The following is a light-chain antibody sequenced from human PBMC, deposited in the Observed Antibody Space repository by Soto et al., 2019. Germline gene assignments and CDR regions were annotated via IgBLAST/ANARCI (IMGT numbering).Light chain of an antibody. CDR2: GAS. CDR1: QSVSSY. J-gene: IGKJ1*01. CDR3: QQYGSSPWT. V-gene: IGKV3-20*01. Sequence: EMVLTQSPATLSLSPGERATLSCXASQSVSSYLGWYQQRPGQAPSLIIYGASSRATGIPDRFSGSGSGTEFTLTISRLEPEDFAVYYCQQYGSSPWTFGQGTKVDI.